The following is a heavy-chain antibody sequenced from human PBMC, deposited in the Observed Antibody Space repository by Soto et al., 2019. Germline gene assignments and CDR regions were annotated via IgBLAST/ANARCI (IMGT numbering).Heavy chain of an antibody. Sequence: QLQLQESGSGLLKPSQTLSLTCTVSGGSISSGGYSWNWIRQAPGKGLEWIGYIYHSGYNLYNTSLKGRVTISVDKSKNHFSLNLTSVTAADTAVYYCARDQLEGNWFDPWGQGTLVTVSS. CDR3: ARDQLEGNWFDP. D-gene: IGHD1-1*01. J-gene: IGHJ5*02. CDR1: GGSISSGGYS. V-gene: IGHV4-30-2*01. CDR2: IYHSGYN.